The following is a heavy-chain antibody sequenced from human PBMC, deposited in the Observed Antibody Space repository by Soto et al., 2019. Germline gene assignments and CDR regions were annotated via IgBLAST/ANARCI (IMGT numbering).Heavy chain of an antibody. CDR3: ARGDGDYYDGNGYLGRH. D-gene: IGHD3-22*01. Sequence: EVQLVESGGGLVQPGGSLRLSCAASGFTFSSYWMHWVRQAPGKELVWVSRIKSDGSGTYYADSVKGRLTISRDNAKNTLYLQMNSLRAEDTAVYYCARGDGDYYDGNGYLGRHWGQGTLVTVSS. CDR2: IKSDGSGT. J-gene: IGHJ4*02. CDR1: GFTFSSYW. V-gene: IGHV3-74*01.